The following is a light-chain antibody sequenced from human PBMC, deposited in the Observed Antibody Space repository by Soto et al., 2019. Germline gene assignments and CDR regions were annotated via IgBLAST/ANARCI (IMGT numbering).Light chain of an antibody. J-gene: IGKJ4*01. CDR1: QSVSSSY. Sequence: ELVLTQSPGTLSLSPGQRATLSCRASQSVSSSYLAWYQQKVGQAPRLLIYAASTRATGIPDRFSGSRSGTDFTLTISRLEPEDFAVYYCQQYESSPRPFGGGTKVDIK. V-gene: IGKV3-20*01. CDR3: QQYESSPRP. CDR2: AAS.